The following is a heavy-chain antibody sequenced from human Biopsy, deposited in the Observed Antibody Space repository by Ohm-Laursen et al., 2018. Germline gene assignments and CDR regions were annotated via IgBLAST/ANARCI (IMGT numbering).Heavy chain of an antibody. CDR1: GFYFSNYA. CDR2: ISGSGGSA. J-gene: IGHJ4*02. Sequence: SLRLSCTASGFYFSNYAMSRVRQAPGKGLEWVSGISGSGGSAYYADSVKGRFTISRDNSKNTLYLRMNSLRAEDTAVYYCAKPADSYGSEFYFDYWGQGTLVTVSS. D-gene: IGHD4-17*01. CDR3: AKPADSYGSEFYFDY. V-gene: IGHV3-23*01.